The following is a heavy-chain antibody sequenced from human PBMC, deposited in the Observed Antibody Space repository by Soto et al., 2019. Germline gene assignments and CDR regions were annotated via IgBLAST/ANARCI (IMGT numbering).Heavy chain of an antibody. CDR2: INHSGST. Sequence: PSETLSLTCAVYGGSFSGYYWSWIRQPPGKGLEWIGEINHSGSTNYNPSLKSRVTISVDTSRNQFSLKLSSVTAADTAVYYCAREGCSSTSCFDLWGRGTLVTVSS. D-gene: IGHD2-2*01. CDR1: GGSFSGYY. V-gene: IGHV4-34*01. CDR3: AREGCSSTSCFDL. J-gene: IGHJ2*01.